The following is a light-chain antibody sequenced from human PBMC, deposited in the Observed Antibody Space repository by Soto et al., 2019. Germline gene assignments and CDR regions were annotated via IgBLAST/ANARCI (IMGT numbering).Light chain of an antibody. Sequence: ESVLTQSPGTLSLSPGERATLSCRASQSVSSNYLAWYQQKPGQAPRLLIYGASTRATGIPDRFSGSGSGTDFTLTISRLEPEDFAVYYCQHYGTSPSTFGRGTKVDI. CDR3: QHYGTSPST. CDR1: QSVSSNY. J-gene: IGKJ1*01. CDR2: GAS. V-gene: IGKV3-20*01.